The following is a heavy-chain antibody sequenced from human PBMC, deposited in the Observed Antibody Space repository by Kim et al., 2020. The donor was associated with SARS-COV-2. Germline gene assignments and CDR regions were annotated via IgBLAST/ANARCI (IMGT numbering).Heavy chain of an antibody. CDR1: GFTFDDYA. J-gene: IGHJ4*02. D-gene: IGHD6-19*01. V-gene: IGHV3-43*02. CDR2: IGGDGSRT. CDR3: AKDIERASRAWYTPDY. Sequence: GGSLRLSCEASGFTFDDYAMQWVRQAPGKGLEWICLIGGDGSRTYYADSVKGRFTISRDNNKNSLYLQMSSLRTEDTAFYYCAKDIERASRAWYTPDYWGPGTLVAVSS.